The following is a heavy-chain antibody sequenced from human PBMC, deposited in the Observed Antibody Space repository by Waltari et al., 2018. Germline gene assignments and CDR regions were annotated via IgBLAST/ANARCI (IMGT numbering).Heavy chain of an antibody. V-gene: IGHV4-34*01. CDR1: GGSFSGYY. J-gene: IGHJ4*02. CDR2: INHSGST. Sequence: QVQLQQWGAGLLKPSETLSLTCAVYGGSFSGYYWSWIRQPPGKGLEWIGEINHSGSTNYNPSLKSRVTISVDTSKNQFSLKLSSVTAADMAVYYCARGHDSSGYYDFDYWGQGTLVTVSS. D-gene: IGHD3-22*01. CDR3: ARGHDSSGYYDFDY.